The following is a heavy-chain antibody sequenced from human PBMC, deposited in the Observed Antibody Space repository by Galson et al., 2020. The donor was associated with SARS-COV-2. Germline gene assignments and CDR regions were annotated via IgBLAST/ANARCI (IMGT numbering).Heavy chain of an antibody. Sequence: SQASETPSLTCAVYGGSFSGYYWSWIRQPPGKGLEWIGEINHSGSTNYNPSLKSRVTISVDTSKNQFSLKLSSVTAADTAVYYCARAGRYCSGGSCSLDYWGQGTLVTVSS. CDR3: ARAGRYCSGGSCSLDY. CDR2: INHSGST. J-gene: IGHJ4*02. CDR1: GGSFSGYY. D-gene: IGHD2-15*01. V-gene: IGHV4-34*01.